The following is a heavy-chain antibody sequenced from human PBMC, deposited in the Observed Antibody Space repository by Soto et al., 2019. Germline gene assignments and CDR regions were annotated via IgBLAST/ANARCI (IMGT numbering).Heavy chain of an antibody. CDR3: ARAPGGDWISTSCFTSGLDV. V-gene: IGHV1-18*01. J-gene: IGHJ6*02. CDR1: GYNFISYG. D-gene: IGHD2-2*02. CDR2: ISAYNGHT. Sequence: QVQLVQSGTEVKKPGASVKVSCKAAGYNFISYGLGWVRHAPGQGCAWMGWISAYNGHTNYSQKDQGRVTMTTDTVTSTAYMELRSLRSDDTAVYYCARAPGGDWISTSCFTSGLDVWGQGTTVVVSS.